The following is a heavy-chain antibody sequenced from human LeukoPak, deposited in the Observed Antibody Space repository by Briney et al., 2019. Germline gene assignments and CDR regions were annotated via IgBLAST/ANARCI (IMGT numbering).Heavy chain of an antibody. D-gene: IGHD3-22*01. V-gene: IGHV1-8*01. CDR1: GYTFTSYG. CDR2: MNPNSGNT. CDR3: ARYYYYDSSGYYQSYTDY. J-gene: IGHJ4*02. Sequence: ASVKVSCKASGYTFTSYGINWVRQATGQGLEWMGWMNPNSGNTGYAQKFQGRVTMTRNTSISTAYMELSSLRSEDTAVYYCARYYYYDSSGYYQSYTDYWGQGTLVTVSS.